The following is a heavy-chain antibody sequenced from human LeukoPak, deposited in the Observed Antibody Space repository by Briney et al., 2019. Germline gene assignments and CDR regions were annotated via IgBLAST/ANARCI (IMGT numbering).Heavy chain of an antibody. CDR2: ISNSGST. V-gene: IGHV4-31*03. J-gene: IGHJ6*03. CDR3: ARVPQAAATGFYYYFYMDV. D-gene: IGHD1-14*01. CDR1: GGSISSGGYY. Sequence: PSQTLSLTCTVSGGSISSGGYYWSWIRQHPGKGLEWIGYISNSGSTHYNPSLESRVTISVDTSKNQFSLKLSSETAADTAVYYCARVPQAAATGFYYYFYMDVWGKGTTVTVSS.